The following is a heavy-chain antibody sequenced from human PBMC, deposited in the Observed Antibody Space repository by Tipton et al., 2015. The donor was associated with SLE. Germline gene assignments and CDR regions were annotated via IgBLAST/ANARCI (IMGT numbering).Heavy chain of an antibody. D-gene: IGHD6-6*01. CDR3: ARAARGSSSSAFDI. CDR2: ITIGGSTL. Sequence: SLRLSCAASGFTFSSYAMNWVRQAPGKGLEWVSYITIGGSTLYYADSVRGRFTISRGNAKNSLYLQMNSLRAEDTAVYYCARAARGSSSSAFDIWGQGTMVTVSS. V-gene: IGHV3-48*03. CDR1: GFTFSSYA. J-gene: IGHJ3*02.